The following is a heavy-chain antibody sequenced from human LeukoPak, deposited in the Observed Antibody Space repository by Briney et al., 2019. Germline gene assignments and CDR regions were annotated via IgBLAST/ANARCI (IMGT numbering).Heavy chain of an antibody. CDR2: ISSSSSYI. Sequence: GGSLRLSCAASGFTFSSYSMNWVRQAPGKGLEWVSSISSSSSYIYYADSVKGRFTISRDNAKNSLYLKMNSLRAEDTAVYYCARAWCSSTSCYNYYYYGMDVWGQGTTVTVSS. J-gene: IGHJ6*02. CDR1: GFTFSSYS. V-gene: IGHV3-21*01. CDR3: ARAWCSSTSCYNYYYYGMDV. D-gene: IGHD2-2*02.